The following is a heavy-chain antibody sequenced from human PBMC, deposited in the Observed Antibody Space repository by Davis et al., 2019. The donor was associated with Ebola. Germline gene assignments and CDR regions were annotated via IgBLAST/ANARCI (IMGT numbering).Heavy chain of an antibody. V-gene: IGHV1-2*02. D-gene: IGHD2-15*01. CDR3: ARWVDYYYYMDV. CDR2: INPNSGGT. J-gene: IGHJ6*03. Sequence: ASVKVSCKASGYTFTSYYMHWVRQAPGQGLEWMGWINPNSGGTNYAQKFQGRVTMTRDTSTSTVYMELSSLRSEDTAVYYCARWVDYYYYMDVWGKGTTVTVSS. CDR1: GYTFTSYY.